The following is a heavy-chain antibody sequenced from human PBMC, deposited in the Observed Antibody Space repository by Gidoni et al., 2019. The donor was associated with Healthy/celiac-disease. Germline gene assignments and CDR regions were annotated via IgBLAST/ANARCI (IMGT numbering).Heavy chain of an antibody. J-gene: IGHJ3*02. CDR2: IYPGDSDT. CDR3: ARHTRYGGNEDHAFDI. Sequence: EVQLVQSGAEVKKPGKSLKISCKGSGYSFTSSWIGWVRQMPGKGLEWMGIIYPGDSDTRYSPSFQGQVTISADKSISTAYLQWSSLKASDTAMYYCARHTRYGGNEDHAFDIWGQGTMVTVSS. D-gene: IGHD2-15*01. V-gene: IGHV5-51*01. CDR1: GYSFTSSW.